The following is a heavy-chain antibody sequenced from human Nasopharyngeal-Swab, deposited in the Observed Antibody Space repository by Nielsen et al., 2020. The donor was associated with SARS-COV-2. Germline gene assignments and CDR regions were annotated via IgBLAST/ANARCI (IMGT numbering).Heavy chain of an antibody. V-gene: IGHV3-48*04. CDR3: ARGGRYSYGNYGMDV. CDR1: GFTFSSHS. CDR2: ISSSSSTI. Sequence: GGSLRLSCAASGFTFSSHSMNWVRQAPGKGLEWVSYISSSSSTIYYADSVKGRFTISRDNAKNSLYLQMNSLRAEDTAVYYCARGGRYSYGNYGMDVWGQGTTVTVSS. J-gene: IGHJ6*02. D-gene: IGHD5-18*01.